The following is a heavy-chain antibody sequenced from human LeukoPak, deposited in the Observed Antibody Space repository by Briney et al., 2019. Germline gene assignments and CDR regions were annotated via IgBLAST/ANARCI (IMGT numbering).Heavy chain of an antibody. CDR1: GGSTRDSC. CDR2: IYCTGST. CDR3: ASGGRYFDWLFDY. V-gene: IGHV4-59*08. D-gene: IGHD3-9*01. Sequence: SETLSLTCTVSGGSTRDSCWSWIRQSPGKGLEWIGYIYCTGSTNSSPSLKSRVTISVDTSKNQFSLKLSSVTAADTAVYYCASGGRYFDWLFDYWGQGTLVTVSS. J-gene: IGHJ4*02.